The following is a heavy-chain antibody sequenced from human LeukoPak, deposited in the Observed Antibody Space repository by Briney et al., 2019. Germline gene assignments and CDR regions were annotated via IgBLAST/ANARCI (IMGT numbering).Heavy chain of an antibody. V-gene: IGHV3-23*01. CDR2: ISGSGDTT. J-gene: IGHJ6*03. D-gene: IGHD2-15*01. Sequence: LAGGSLRLSCAASGFTFSNYAMTWVRQAPGKGLEWVSTISGSGDTTYYADSVKGRFTISRDNAKNSLYLQMNSLRAEDTAVYYCARDGYCSGGSCYSNYYYYYMDVWGKGTTVTVSS. CDR3: ARDGYCSGGSCYSNYYYYYMDV. CDR1: GFTFSNYA.